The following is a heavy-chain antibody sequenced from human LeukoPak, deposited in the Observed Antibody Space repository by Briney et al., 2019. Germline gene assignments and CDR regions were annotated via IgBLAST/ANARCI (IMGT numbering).Heavy chain of an antibody. D-gene: IGHD6-19*01. CDR3: ARLFSRGWEYHFGLDV. CDR2: IYYSGGT. J-gene: IGHJ6*02. Sequence: KPSETLSLTCTVSGGSISTDASYWAWIRQPPGKGLEWIGSIYYSGGTYYSSSLKRRVALSVDTSKNQFSLKMSSVTAADTAVFYCARLFSRGWEYHFGLDVWGQGTTVTVS. V-gene: IGHV4-39*01. CDR1: GGSISTDASY.